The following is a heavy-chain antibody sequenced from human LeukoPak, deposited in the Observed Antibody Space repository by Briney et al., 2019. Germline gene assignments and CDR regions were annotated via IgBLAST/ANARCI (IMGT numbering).Heavy chain of an antibody. Sequence: SETLSLTCTVSGGSISSSSYYWGWIRQPPGKGLEWIGSIYYSGSTYYNPSLKSRVTISVDTSKNQFSLKLSSVTAADTAVYYCARGSYYYGSGGYSTFILLDYWGQGTLVTVSS. CDR2: IYYSGST. CDR1: GGSISSSSYY. J-gene: IGHJ4*02. D-gene: IGHD3-10*01. CDR3: ARGSYYYGSGGYSTFILLDY. V-gene: IGHV4-39*07.